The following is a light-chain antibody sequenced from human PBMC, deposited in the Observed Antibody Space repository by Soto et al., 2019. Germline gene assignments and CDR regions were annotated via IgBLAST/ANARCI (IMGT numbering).Light chain of an antibody. CDR3: QQYNDWPLT. J-gene: IGKJ1*01. CDR2: GAS. Sequence: EIVMTQSPATLSVSPGERVTLSCRASQSVSSNLAWYQQKPGQSPRLLLHGASTRATGIPARFSGSGSGTEFTLTISSLQAEDFEVYFCQQYNDWPLTFGQGTKVAIK. CDR1: QSVSSN. V-gene: IGKV3-15*01.